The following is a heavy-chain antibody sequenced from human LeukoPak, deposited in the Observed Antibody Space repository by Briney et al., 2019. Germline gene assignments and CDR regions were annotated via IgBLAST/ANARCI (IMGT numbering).Heavy chain of an antibody. CDR2: VNGDGSST. J-gene: IGHJ4*02. Sequence: GGPLRLSCATSGFTFSSYWMHWLRQVPGKGLVWVSCVNGDGSSTSYADSVQGRFTIYRDNAKNTLYLYMTSLRGDDTAIYFCLRSGSSGSCYGYKDYWGQGTLVTVCS. CDR3: LRSGSSGSCYGYKDY. V-gene: IGHV3-74*01. D-gene: IGHD2-2*01. CDR1: GFTFSSYW.